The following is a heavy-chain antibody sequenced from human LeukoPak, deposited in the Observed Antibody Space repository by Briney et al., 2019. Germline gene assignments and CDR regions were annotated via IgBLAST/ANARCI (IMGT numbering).Heavy chain of an antibody. V-gene: IGHV3-15*01. CDR1: GFTFSNAW. CDR2: VRSETEGGTT. J-gene: IGHJ5*02. CDR3: TTLSYADAPP. D-gene: IGHD2-2*01. Sequence: GGSLRLSCAASGFTFSNAWMSWVRQAPGKGLEWVSRVRSETEGGTTDYAAPVQGRFTISRDDSKPKLYLQMNSLETDDTAVYYCTTLSYADAPPWGKGTLVTVSS.